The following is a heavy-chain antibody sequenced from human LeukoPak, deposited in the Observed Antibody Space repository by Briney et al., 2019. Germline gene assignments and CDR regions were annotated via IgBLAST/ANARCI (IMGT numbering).Heavy chain of an antibody. CDR1: GFTFSSYA. D-gene: IGHD5-18*01. V-gene: IGHV3-21*01. CDR3: ARDLIQGDAFDI. CDR2: ISSSSSYI. J-gene: IGHJ3*02. Sequence: GGSLRLSCAASGFTFSSYAMSWVRQAPGKGLEWVSSISSSSSYIYYADSVKGRFTISRDNAKNSLYLQMNSLRAEDTAVYYCARDLIQGDAFDIWGQGTMVTVSS.